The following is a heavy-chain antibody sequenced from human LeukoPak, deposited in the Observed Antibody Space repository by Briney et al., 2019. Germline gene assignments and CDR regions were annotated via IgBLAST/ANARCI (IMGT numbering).Heavy chain of an antibody. J-gene: IGHJ4*02. Sequence: GGSLRLSCAASGFTFSSYGMHWVRQAPGKGLEWVSFICSGGSTIYYADSVKGRFPISRDNAKSTLYLHMNSLRAEDTAVYYCARAPGYSYANWGQGTLVTVSS. CDR1: GFTFSSYG. CDR2: ICSGGSTI. D-gene: IGHD5-18*01. CDR3: ARAPGYSYAN. V-gene: IGHV3-48*04.